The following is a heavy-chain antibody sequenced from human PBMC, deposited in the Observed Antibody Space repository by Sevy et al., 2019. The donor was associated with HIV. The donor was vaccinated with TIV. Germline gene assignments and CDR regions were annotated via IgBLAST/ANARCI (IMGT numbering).Heavy chain of an antibody. J-gene: IGHJ6*03. CDR3: AGGRGSSNYYYYMDV. CDR2: INAGNGNT. D-gene: IGHD1-26*01. CDR1: GYTFTSYA. Sequence: ASVKVSCKASGYTFTSYAMHWVRQAPGQRLEWMGWINAGNGNTKYSQKFQGRVTITRDTSASTAYMELSSLRSEDTAVYYCAGGRGSSNYYYYMDVWGKGTTVTVSS. V-gene: IGHV1-3*01.